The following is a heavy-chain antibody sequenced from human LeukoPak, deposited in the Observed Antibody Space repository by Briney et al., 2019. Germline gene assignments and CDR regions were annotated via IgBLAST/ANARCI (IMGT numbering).Heavy chain of an antibody. CDR2: INHSGST. CDR1: GGSFSGYY. CDR3: AGTVTTEARQPDY. V-gene: IGHV4-34*01. Sequence: SETLSLTCAVYGGSFSGYYWSWIRQPPGEGLEWIGEINHSGSTNYNPSLKSRVTISVDTSKNQFSLKLSSVTAADTAVYYCAGTVTTEARQPDYWGQGTLVTVSS. D-gene: IGHD4-17*01. J-gene: IGHJ4*02.